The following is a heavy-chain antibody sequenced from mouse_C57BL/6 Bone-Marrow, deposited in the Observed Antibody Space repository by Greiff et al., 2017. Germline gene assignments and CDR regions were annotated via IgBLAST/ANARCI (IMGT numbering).Heavy chain of an antibody. CDR1: GFSFNTYA. CDR3: VRDDYDDYYAMDY. V-gene: IGHV10-1*01. D-gene: IGHD2-4*01. Sequence: EVQLVESGGGLVQPKGSLKLSCAASGFSFNTYAMNWVRQAPGKGLEWVARIRSKSNNYATYYADSVKDRFTISRDDSESMLYLQMNNLKTEDTAMYYCVRDDYDDYYAMDYWGQGTSVTVSS. J-gene: IGHJ4*01. CDR2: IRSKSNNYAT.